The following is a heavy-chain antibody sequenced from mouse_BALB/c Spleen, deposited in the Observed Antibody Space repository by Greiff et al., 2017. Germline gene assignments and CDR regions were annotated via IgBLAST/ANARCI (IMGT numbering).Heavy chain of an antibody. J-gene: IGHJ4*01. CDR1: GFAFSSYD. Sequence: EVKLMESGGGLVKPGGSLKLSCAASGFAFSSYDMSWVRQTPEKRLEWVAYISSGGGSTYYPDTVKGRFTISRDNAKNTLYLQMSSLKSEDTAMYYCARRNWPYAMDYWGQGTSVTVSS. V-gene: IGHV5-12-1*01. D-gene: IGHD4-1*01. CDR2: ISSGGGST. CDR3: ARRNWPYAMDY.